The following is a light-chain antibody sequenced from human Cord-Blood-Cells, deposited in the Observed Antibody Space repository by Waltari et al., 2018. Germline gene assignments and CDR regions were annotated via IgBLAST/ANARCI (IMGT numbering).Light chain of an antibody. Sequence: SYVLTQPPSVSVAPGKTARITCGGNNIGSKSVHWYQQKPGQAPVLVIYYDRDRPSGVREPVTGANSGNTATPTLSRVEAGDEADDDCQVWASSREDVVFVGGTKLTVL. CDR2: YDR. J-gene: IGLJ2*01. CDR1: NIGSKS. V-gene: IGLV3-21*04. CDR3: QVWASSREDVV.